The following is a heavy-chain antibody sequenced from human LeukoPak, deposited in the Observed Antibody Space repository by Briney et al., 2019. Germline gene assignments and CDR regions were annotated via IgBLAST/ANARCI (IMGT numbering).Heavy chain of an antibody. CDR1: GFTFSSYS. J-gene: IGHJ4*02. Sequence: PGGSLRHSCAASGFTFSSYSMNWVRQAPGKGLEWVSSISSSSSYIYYADSVKGRFTISRDNAKNSLYLQMNSLRAEDTAVYYCARGNREYQLLGYWGQGTLVTVSS. V-gene: IGHV3-21*01. D-gene: IGHD2-2*01. CDR3: ARGNREYQLLGY. CDR2: ISSSSSYI.